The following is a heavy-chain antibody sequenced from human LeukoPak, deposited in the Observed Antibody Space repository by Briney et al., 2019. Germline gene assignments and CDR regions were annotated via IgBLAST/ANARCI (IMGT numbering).Heavy chain of an antibody. CDR1: GFTFSTYT. J-gene: IGHJ4*02. V-gene: IGHV3-48*01. CDR2: ISSSSSSI. Sequence: GGSLRLSCAASGFTFSTYTMDWVRQAPGKGLEWVSFISSSSSSIYYADSVKGRFTISRDNAKNSLYLEMSSLRAEDTAVYYCTSLFSAPEHCWGQGTLVTVSS. D-gene: IGHD6-13*01. CDR3: TSLFSAPEHC.